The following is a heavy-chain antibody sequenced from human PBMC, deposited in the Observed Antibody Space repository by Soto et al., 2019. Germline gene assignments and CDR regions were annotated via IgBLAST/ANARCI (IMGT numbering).Heavy chain of an antibody. CDR2: IYPGDSDT. V-gene: IGHV5-51*01. J-gene: IGHJ6*02. CDR1: GYTFTNYW. Sequence: GASLKISCKGSGYTFTNYWIGWVRQMPGKGPEWRGIIYPGDSDTKYNPSFQGQVTISADKSITTTYLQWSSLQASDTAIHYCAASIFYYGMDVWGQGTTVTVSS. CDR3: AASIFYYGMDV.